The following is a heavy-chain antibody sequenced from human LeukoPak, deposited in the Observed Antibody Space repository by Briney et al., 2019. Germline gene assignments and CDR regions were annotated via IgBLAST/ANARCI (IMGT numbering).Heavy chain of an antibody. Sequence: PGGSLRLSCAASGFTFSSYEMNWVRQAPGKGLELVSYISSSGSTIYYADSVKGRFTISRDNAKNPLYLQMNSLRAEDTDVYYCAREYSSSLADYWGQETLVTVSS. D-gene: IGHD6-13*01. J-gene: IGHJ4*02. CDR1: GFTFSSYE. CDR3: AREYSSSLADY. V-gene: IGHV3-48*03. CDR2: ISSSGSTI.